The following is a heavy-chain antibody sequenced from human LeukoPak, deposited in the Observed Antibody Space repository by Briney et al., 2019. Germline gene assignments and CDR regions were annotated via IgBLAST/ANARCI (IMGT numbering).Heavy chain of an antibody. CDR2: ISSGGDYT. Sequence: GGSLRLSCAASEFTFSSCGMSWVLQAPGKGLEWVSSISSGGDYTYYADSVKDRFTISRDNSKNTLYLQMNSLRAEDTAVYYCAKIGVIGLWYFDLWGRGTLATVSS. V-gene: IGHV3-23*01. CDR3: AKIGVIGLWYFDL. D-gene: IGHD3-10*01. J-gene: IGHJ2*01. CDR1: EFTFSSCG.